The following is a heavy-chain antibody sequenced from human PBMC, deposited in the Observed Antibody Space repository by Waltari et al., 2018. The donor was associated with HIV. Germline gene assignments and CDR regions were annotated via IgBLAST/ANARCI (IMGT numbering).Heavy chain of an antibody. CDR1: GFTFSNYG. D-gene: IGHD6-13*01. V-gene: IGHV3-23*01. CDR2: ISVSGGST. CDR3: VKEHQYSHSWYSYYGMDV. Sequence: EVQVLESGGALVQPGGSLRLSCAASGFTFSNYGMSWVRQAPGKGLGCVSTISVSGGSTYYADSVKGRFTVSRDNSKNTLYLQMNSLRAEDTAVYFCVKEHQYSHSWYSYYGMDVWGQGTTVTVSS. J-gene: IGHJ6*02.